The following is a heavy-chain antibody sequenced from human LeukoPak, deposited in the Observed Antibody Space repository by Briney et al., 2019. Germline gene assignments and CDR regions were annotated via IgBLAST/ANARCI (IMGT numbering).Heavy chain of an antibody. V-gene: IGHV4-30-2*01. CDR3: ARGISYCSGGSCYSVPAVDWFEP. D-gene: IGHD2-15*01. Sequence: PSETLSLSCAVSGGSISSGGYSWSWIRQPPGKGLEWIGYIYHSGSTYYNPSLKSRVTISVDRSKNQFSLKLSSVTAADSAVYYCARGISYCSGGSCYSVPAVDWFEPWGQGTLVTVSS. CDR1: GGSISSGGYS. J-gene: IGHJ5*02. CDR2: IYHSGST.